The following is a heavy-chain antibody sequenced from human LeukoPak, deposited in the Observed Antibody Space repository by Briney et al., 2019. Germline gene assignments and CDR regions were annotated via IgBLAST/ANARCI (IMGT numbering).Heavy chain of an antibody. CDR1: GYTFPGYY. Sequence: ASVKVSCKASGYTFPGYYVHWVRQAPGQGLEWMGIINPSGGSTSYAQKFQGRVTMTRDTSTSTVYMELSSLRSEDTAVYYCARYCSGGSCYGDYWGQGTLVTVSS. J-gene: IGHJ4*02. CDR2: INPSGGST. D-gene: IGHD2-15*01. V-gene: IGHV1-46*01. CDR3: ARYCSGGSCYGDY.